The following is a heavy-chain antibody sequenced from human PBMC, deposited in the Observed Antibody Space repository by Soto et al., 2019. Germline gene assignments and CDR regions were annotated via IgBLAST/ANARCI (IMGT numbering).Heavy chain of an antibody. D-gene: IGHD6-19*01. J-gene: IGHJ6*02. Sequence: GGSLRLSCAASGFTFSSYGMHWVRQAPGKGLEWVAVIAYDGSNKYYADSVKGRFTISRDNSKNTLYLQMNSLRAEDTAAYYCAKDKGRSLAGGTDVWGQGTTVTVSS. CDR2: IAYDGSNK. CDR3: AKDKGRSLAGGTDV. V-gene: IGHV3-30*18. CDR1: GFTFSSYG.